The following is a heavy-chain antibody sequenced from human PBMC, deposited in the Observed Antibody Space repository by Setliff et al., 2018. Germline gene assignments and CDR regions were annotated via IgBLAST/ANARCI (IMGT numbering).Heavy chain of an antibody. CDR3: ARETTMTYYFYYMDV. D-gene: IGHD4-17*01. J-gene: IGHJ6*03. Sequence: PSETLSLTCTVSGDSISRSTYYWGWIRQSPGKGLDWIGTVDHSGSTNYNPSLKTRVTISVDTSKNQFSLTLSSVTAADTAVYYCARETTMTYYFYYMDVWGKGTTVTVSS. V-gene: IGHV4-39*07. CDR2: VDHSGST. CDR1: GDSISRSTYY.